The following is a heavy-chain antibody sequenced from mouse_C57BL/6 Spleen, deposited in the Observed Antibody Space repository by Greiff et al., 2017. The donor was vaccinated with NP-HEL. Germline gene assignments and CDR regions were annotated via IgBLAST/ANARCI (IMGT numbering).Heavy chain of an antibody. D-gene: IGHD2-5*01. J-gene: IGHJ2*01. CDR3: ARSYSNYERDY. CDR2: INPNNGGT. Sequence: VQLQQSGPELVKPGASVKISCKASGYTFTDYYMNWVKQSHGKSLEWIGDINPNNGGTSYNQKFKGKATLTADKSSSTAYMQLSSLTSEDSAVYFGARSYSNYERDYWGQGTTLTVSS. CDR1: GYTFTDYY. V-gene: IGHV1-26*01.